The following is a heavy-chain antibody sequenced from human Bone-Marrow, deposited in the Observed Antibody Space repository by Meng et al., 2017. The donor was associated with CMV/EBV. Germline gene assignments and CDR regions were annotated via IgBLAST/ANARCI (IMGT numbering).Heavy chain of an antibody. Sequence: TFSSYNISWVRQAPGQGLEWMGRIIPILGIANYAQKFQGRVTITADKSTSTAYMELSSLRSEDTAVYYCARDRNVVVVAASYNWFDPWGQGTLVTVSS. CDR2: IIPILGIA. D-gene: IGHD2-15*01. V-gene: IGHV1-69*04. CDR1: TFSSYN. CDR3: ARDRNVVVVAASYNWFDP. J-gene: IGHJ5*02.